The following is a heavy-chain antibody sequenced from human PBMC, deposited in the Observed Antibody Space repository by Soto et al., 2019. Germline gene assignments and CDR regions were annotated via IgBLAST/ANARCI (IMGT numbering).Heavy chain of an antibody. Sequence: QVQLVESGGGVVQLGRSLRLSCAASGFTFSSYGMHWVRQAPDSVKGRFTISKDNSKNTVYLQMNSLRAEDTAVYYCAKWGLSGHGMDAWGQGTTVTVSS. CDR3: AKWGLSGHGMDA. CDR1: GFTFSSYG. D-gene: IGHD7-27*01. V-gene: IGHV3-30*18. J-gene: IGHJ6*02.